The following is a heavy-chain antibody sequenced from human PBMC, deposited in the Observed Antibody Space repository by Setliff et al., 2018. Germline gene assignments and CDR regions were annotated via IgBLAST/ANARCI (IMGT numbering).Heavy chain of an antibody. CDR2: IGGRGATT. V-gene: IGHV3-23*01. Sequence: PGGSLRLSCAASGFTFSDYYMTWVRQAPGKGLEWVSVIGGRGATTYYTDSVKGRFTISRDNSKDTLSLQMNSLRAEDTATYYCARSENCFSTHCSPYDYWGQGTLVTVSS. J-gene: IGHJ4*02. CDR1: GFTFSDYY. CDR3: ARSENCFSTHCSPYDY. D-gene: IGHD2-2*01.